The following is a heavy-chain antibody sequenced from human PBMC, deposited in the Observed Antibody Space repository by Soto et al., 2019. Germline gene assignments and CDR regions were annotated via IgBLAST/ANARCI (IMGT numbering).Heavy chain of an antibody. CDR1: GFTFSIYS. CDR2: ISSSSSTI. D-gene: IGHD7-27*01. V-gene: IGHV3-48*02. CDR3: ATRLIGDYPDAFDI. Sequence: VQLVESGGGLVQPGGSLRLSCAASGFTFSIYSMNWVRQAPGKGLEWVSYISSSSSTIYYADSVKGRFTISRDNAKNSLYLQINSLRDEDTAVYYCATRLIGDYPDAFDIWGQGTMVTVSS. J-gene: IGHJ3*02.